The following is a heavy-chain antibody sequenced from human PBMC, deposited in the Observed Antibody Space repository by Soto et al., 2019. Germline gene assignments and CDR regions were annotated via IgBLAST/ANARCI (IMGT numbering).Heavy chain of an antibody. J-gene: IGHJ3*02. CDR2: IYPGDSDT. D-gene: IGHD6-19*01. CDR3: ARHVRSSGWDPRAFDI. V-gene: IGHV5-51*01. Sequence: GESLKISCKGSGYSFTSYWIGWVRQMPGKGLEWMGIIYPGDSDTRYSPSFQGQVTISADKSISTAYLQWSSLKASDTAMYYSARHVRSSGWDPRAFDIWGQGTMVTVSS. CDR1: GYSFTSYW.